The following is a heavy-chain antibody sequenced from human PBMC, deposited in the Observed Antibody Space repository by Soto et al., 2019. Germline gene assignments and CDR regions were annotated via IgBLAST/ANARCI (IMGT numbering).Heavy chain of an antibody. Sequence: XSVQVSCRASCSTFSSYGFSWVRQSPGQGLEWMRWISAYNGNTNYAQKLQGRVTMTTDTSTSTAYMELRSLRSDDTAVYYCAREPVRGVNQVDYWGQGTLVTVSS. CDR3: AREPVRGVNQVDY. CDR2: ISAYNGNT. J-gene: IGHJ4*02. V-gene: IGHV1-18*04. D-gene: IGHD3-10*02. CDR1: CSTFSSYG.